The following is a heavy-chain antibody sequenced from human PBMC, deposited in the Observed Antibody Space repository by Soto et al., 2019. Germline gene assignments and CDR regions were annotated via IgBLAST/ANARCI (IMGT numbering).Heavy chain of an antibody. CDR3: ARGDSPACSNGVCSFFYNHDLDV. D-gene: IGHD2-8*01. CDR2: INPKSGGT. V-gene: IGHV1-2*04. CDR1: GYSFTDYH. J-gene: IGHJ6*01. Sequence: GASVKVSCKASGYSFTDYHIHWVRQAPGQGLEWLGRINPKSGGTSTAQKFQGWVTMTTDTSISTASMELTRLTSDDTAIYYCARGDSPACSNGVCSFFYNHDLDVWG.